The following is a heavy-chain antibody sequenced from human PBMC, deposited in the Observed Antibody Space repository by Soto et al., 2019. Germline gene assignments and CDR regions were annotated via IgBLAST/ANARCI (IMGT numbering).Heavy chain of an antibody. CDR1: GFTFSSYG. Sequence: QPGGSLRLSCAASGFTFSSYGMHWVRQAPGKGLEWVAVISYDGSNKYYADSVKGRFTISRDNSKNTLYLQMNSLRAEDTAVYYCAKDNAVGATTLDYWGQGTLVTVSS. V-gene: IGHV3-30*18. CDR3: AKDNAVGATTLDY. CDR2: ISYDGSNK. J-gene: IGHJ4*02. D-gene: IGHD1-26*01.